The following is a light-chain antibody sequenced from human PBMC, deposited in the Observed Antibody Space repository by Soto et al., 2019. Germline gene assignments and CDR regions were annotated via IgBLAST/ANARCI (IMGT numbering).Light chain of an antibody. CDR1: QPISGW. V-gene: IGKV1-5*01. CDR3: QQYYSYPLT. CDR2: DAS. Sequence: DIQMTQAPPTLSASVGDRVTITCGASQPISGWLAWYHRKPGKAPKLLIYDASNLESGVPSRFSGSGSGTEFTLTISCLQSEDFATYYCQQYYSYPLTFGQGTRLEI. J-gene: IGKJ5*01.